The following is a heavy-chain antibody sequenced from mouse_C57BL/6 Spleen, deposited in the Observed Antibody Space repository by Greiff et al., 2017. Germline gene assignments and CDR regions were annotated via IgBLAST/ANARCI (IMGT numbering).Heavy chain of an antibody. V-gene: IGHV1-54*01. CDR2: INPGSGGT. Sequence: VQRVESGAELVRPGTSVKVSCKASGYAFTNYLIEWVKRRPGQGLEWIGVINPGSGGTNYNEKFKGKATLTADKASSTAYMQLSSLTSEDSAVYFCARASWDYWGQGTTLTVSS. CDR3: ARASWDY. CDR1: GYAFTNYL. J-gene: IGHJ2*01.